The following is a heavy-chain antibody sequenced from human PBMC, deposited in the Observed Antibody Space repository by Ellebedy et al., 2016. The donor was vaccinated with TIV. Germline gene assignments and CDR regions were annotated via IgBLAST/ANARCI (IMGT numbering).Heavy chain of an antibody. D-gene: IGHD5/OR15-5a*01. CDR2: IYYSGST. V-gene: IGHV4-39*07. J-gene: IGHJ3*02. CDR1: GGSISSSSFY. Sequence: MPSETLSLTCTVSGGSISSSSFYWGWIGMPPGKGLEWIGNIYYSGSTYYNTSLQSMVTISVDTSKNQFSLLLNSVSAADTAEYYCARFVRSTKAFDIWGHGTMVTVSS. CDR3: ARFVRSTKAFDI.